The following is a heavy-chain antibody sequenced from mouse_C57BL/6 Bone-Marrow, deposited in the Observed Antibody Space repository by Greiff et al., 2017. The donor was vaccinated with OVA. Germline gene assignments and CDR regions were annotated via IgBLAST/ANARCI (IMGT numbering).Heavy chain of an antibody. CDR3: ASTMVSYFDY. D-gene: IGHD2-2*01. CDR2: IYPGDGDT. J-gene: IGHJ2*01. CDR1: GYAFSSSW. Sequence: VQVVESGPELVKPGASVKISCKASGYAFSSSWMNWVKQRPGQGLEWIGRIYPGDGDTNYNGKFKGKATLTADKSSSTAYMQLSSLTSEDSAVYFCASTMVSYFDYWGQGTTLTVSS. V-gene: IGHV1-82*01.